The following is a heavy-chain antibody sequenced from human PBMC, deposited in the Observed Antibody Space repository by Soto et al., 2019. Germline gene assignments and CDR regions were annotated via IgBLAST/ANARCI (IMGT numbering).Heavy chain of an antibody. J-gene: IGHJ4*02. V-gene: IGHV4-34*01. CDR1: GGSFSGYY. Sequence: PSETLSLTCAVYGGSFSGYYWSWIRQHPEKELEWIREINHSGSTNYNPSLKSRVTISVDTSKNQFSLKLSSVTAADTAVYYCARGPPVLLWFGDPSHYYFDYWGQGTLVTVSS. D-gene: IGHD3-10*01. CDR3: ARGPPVLLWFGDPSHYYFDY. CDR2: INHSGST.